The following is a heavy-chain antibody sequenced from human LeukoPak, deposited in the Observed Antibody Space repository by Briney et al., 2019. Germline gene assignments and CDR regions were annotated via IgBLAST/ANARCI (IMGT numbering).Heavy chain of an antibody. J-gene: IGHJ4*02. CDR1: GFTFDDYA. V-gene: IGHV3-9*01. Sequence: PGRSLRLSCAASGFTFDDYAMHWVRQAPGKGLEWVSGISWNSGSIGYADSVKGRFTISRDNAKNSLYLQMHSLRAEDTDLYYCAKDSAAAGLNFDYWGQGTMVTVSS. CDR3: AKDSAAAGLNFDY. CDR2: ISWNSGSI. D-gene: IGHD6-13*01.